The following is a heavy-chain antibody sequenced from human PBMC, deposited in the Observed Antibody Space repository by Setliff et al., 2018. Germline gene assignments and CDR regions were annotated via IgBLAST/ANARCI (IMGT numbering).Heavy chain of an antibody. CDR2: IIPQFDVS. Sequence: SVKVSCKASGGNSSSLAVSWLRQAPGQGLEWMGGIIPQFDVSHSAQNFQDRVTITRDMSTSTAYMELSSLRSEDTAVYYCAAAELGYSSYDAFDIWGQGTMVTV. J-gene: IGHJ3*02. V-gene: IGHV1-69*10. CDR1: GGNSSSLA. CDR3: AAAELGYSSYDAFDI. D-gene: IGHD3-22*01.